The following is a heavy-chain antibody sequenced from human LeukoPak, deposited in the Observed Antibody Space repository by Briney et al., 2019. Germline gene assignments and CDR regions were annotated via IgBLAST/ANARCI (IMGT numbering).Heavy chain of an antibody. CDR1: GFTFSSYG. CDR3: ARDRVTAAVYYYYYGMDV. J-gene: IGHJ6*02. Sequence: GGSLRLSCAASGFTFSSYGMHWVRQAPGKGLEWVAVIWYDGSNKYYADSVKGRFTISRDNSKNTLYLQMNSLRAEDTAVYYCARDRVTAAVYYYYYGMDVWGQGTTVTVSS. CDR2: IWYDGSNK. D-gene: IGHD6-13*01. V-gene: IGHV3-33*01.